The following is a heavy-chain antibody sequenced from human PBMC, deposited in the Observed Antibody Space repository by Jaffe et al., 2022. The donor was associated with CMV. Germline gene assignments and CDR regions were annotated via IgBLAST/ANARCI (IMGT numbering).Heavy chain of an antibody. D-gene: IGHD3-3*01. V-gene: IGHV3-11*06. CDR3: ASDYDFWSGYYTGSSG. CDR1: GFTFSDYY. J-gene: IGHJ4*02. Sequence: QVQLVESGGGLVKPGGSLRLSCAASGFTFSDYYMSWIRQAPGKGLEWVSYISSSSSYTNYADSVKGRFTISRDNAKNSLYLQMNSLRAEDTAVYYCASDYDFWSGYYTGSSGWGQGTLVTVSS. CDR2: ISSSSSYT.